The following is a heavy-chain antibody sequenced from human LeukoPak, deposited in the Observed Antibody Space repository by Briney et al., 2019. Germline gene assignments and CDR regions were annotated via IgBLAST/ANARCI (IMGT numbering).Heavy chain of an antibody. D-gene: IGHD4-17*01. J-gene: IGHJ5*02. CDR1: GYTFTSYG. CDR3: ARADYGDHHLNWFDP. Sequence: ASVKVSCKASGYTFTSYGISWVRQAPGQGLEWMGWISAYNGNTNYAQKLQGRVTMTTDTSTSTAYMELRSLRSDDTAVYYCARADYGDHHLNWFDPWGQGTLVTVSS. V-gene: IGHV1-18*01. CDR2: ISAYNGNT.